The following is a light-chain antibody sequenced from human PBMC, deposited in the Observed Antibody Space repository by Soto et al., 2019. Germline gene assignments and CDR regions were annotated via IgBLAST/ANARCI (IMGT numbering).Light chain of an antibody. CDR3: QENYQIDGT. V-gene: IGKV1-39*01. CDR1: QTISYY. J-gene: IGKJ1*01. Sequence: DIEMTQSPASLSASVGDSVTITCRASQTISYYVNWYQKKPGKAPRLLIYATSSLQSGVPSRFSGSGSETYFTLAIFSLQPVDFATNCSQENYQIDGTFGHGTTE. CDR2: ATS.